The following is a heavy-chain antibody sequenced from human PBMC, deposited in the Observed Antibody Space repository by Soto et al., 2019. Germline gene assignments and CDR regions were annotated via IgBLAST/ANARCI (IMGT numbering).Heavy chain of an antibody. CDR1: GGSIRSDPYY. D-gene: IGHD3-16*01. CDR2: MHFGGTG. Sequence: QMQLQESGPRLVKPSQTLSLTCSVSGGSIRSDPYYWGWLRQYPGKGLEWIGYMHFGGTGYYNPYFKSRLGISVDTSKNQFSLGLGSEAAADAAVYYCASYDFFPENPDSYLFDYWGQGILVTVSS. CDR3: ASYDFFPENPDSYLFDY. J-gene: IGHJ4*02. V-gene: IGHV4-31*03.